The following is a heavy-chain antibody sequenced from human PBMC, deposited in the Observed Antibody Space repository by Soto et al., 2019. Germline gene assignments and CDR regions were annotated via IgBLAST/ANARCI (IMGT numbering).Heavy chain of an antibody. V-gene: IGHV4-34*01. J-gene: IGHJ4*02. CDR1: GGSFSGYY. CDR3: ARVVRPHSIVGALRRYFDY. Sequence: LSLTCAVYGGSFSGYYWSWIRQPPGKGLEWIGEINHSGSTNYNPSLKSRVTISVDTSKNQFSLKLSSVTAADTAVYYCARVVRPHSIVGALRRYFDYWGQGTLVTVSS. D-gene: IGHD1-26*01. CDR2: INHSGST.